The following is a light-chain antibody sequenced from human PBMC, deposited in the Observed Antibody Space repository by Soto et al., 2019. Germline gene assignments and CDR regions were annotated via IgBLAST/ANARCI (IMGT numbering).Light chain of an antibody. CDR2: GAS. Sequence: ILLTPSPGTLSLSPGERATLSCRASQSVRNNYLAWYQQKPGQAPRLLIHGASGRATGIPDRFSGSGSGTDFTLTISRLEPEDFAVYFCQQYGASPYTFGQGTKLEI. CDR1: QSVRNNY. CDR3: QQYGASPYT. V-gene: IGKV3-20*01. J-gene: IGKJ2*01.